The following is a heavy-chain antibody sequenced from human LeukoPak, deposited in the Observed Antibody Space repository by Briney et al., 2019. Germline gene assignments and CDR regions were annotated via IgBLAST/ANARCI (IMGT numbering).Heavy chain of an antibody. J-gene: IGHJ4*02. CDR2: IYHSGST. Sequence: SETLSFTCAVYGGSFSGYFWSWIRQPPGEGLEWIGEIYHSGSTDYNPSLKSRVTISVDTSKSQFSLKLTSLTAADTAVYYCASQSGYSYLVWGQGTLVTVSS. CDR3: ASQSGYSYLV. D-gene: IGHD5-18*01. CDR1: GGSFSGYF. V-gene: IGHV4-34*01.